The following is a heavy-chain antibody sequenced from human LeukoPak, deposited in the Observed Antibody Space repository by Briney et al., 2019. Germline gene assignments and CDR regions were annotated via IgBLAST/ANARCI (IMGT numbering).Heavy chain of an antibody. J-gene: IGHJ4*02. CDR2: INHSGST. V-gene: IGHV4-4*02. D-gene: IGHD5-24*01. Sequence: PSETLSLTCAVSSGSISSSTWWSWVRQPPGKGPEWIGEINHSGSTHYTPSLKSRVTISVDTSDNKFSLKMISVTAADAAVYYCALGYNDIWELWGRGTLVTVSS. CDR3: ALGYNDIWEL. CDR1: SGSISSSTW.